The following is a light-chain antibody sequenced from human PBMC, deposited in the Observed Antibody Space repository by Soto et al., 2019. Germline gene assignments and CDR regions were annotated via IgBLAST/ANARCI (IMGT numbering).Light chain of an antibody. Sequence: DIQLTQSPSFLSASVGDRVTITCRASQTISSYLAWYQQKPGKAPKLLIYAASTLQSGVPSRFSGSGSGTEFTLTISSLQPEDFATYYCQQLNSYLITFGQGTRLEIK. V-gene: IGKV1-9*01. CDR1: QTISSY. J-gene: IGKJ5*01. CDR3: QQLNSYLIT. CDR2: AAS.